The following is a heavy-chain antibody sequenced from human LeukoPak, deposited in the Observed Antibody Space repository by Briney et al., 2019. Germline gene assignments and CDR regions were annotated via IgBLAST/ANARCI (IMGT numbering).Heavy chain of an antibody. CDR2: INHSGST. V-gene: IGHV4-34*01. CDR1: AGSFSGYY. Sequence: SDTLSLTCAVSAGSFSGYYWSWTRQPPGKGLEWIGEINHSGSTNYNPSLKSRVTISVDTSKNQFSLKLSSVTAADTAVYYCARVEGTMVRGARNRDFDYWGRGTLVTVAS. J-gene: IGHJ4*02. CDR3: ARVEGTMVRGARNRDFDY. D-gene: IGHD3-10*01.